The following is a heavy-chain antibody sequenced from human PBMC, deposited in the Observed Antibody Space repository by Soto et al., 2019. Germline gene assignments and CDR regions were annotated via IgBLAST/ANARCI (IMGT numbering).Heavy chain of an antibody. CDR1: GGSFSGYY. V-gene: IGHV4-34*01. J-gene: IGHJ4*02. Sequence: QVQLQQWGAGLLKPSETLSLTCAVYGGSFSGYYWSWVRQSPGKGLEWIGEINPTGGTNYNPSLKRRVTLSVDTSKDQFSLQLSSVPAADTAVYYCARTRATPASRNLDYWGQGTLVTVSS. CDR2: INPTGGT. CDR3: ARTRATPASRNLDY. D-gene: IGHD1-1*01.